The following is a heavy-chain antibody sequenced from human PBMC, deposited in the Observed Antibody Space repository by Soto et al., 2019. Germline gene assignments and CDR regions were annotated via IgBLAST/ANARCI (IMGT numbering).Heavy chain of an antibody. CDR1: GGSISTNDW. J-gene: IGHJ5*01. Sequence: LSLTCAVSGGSISTNDWWTWVRQPPGKGLEWIGDIHHTGSTTNYSPSLQSRVTISADTSKRQFSLRLSSVTAADTAMYYCARHGSYYDRSGYIDSWGQGTLVTVSS. CDR3: ARHGSYYDRSGYIDS. CDR2: IHHTGSTT. D-gene: IGHD3-22*01. V-gene: IGHV4-4*02.